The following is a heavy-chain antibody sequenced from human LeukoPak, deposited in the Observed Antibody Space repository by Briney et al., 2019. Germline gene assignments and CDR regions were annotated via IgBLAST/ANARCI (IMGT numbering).Heavy chain of an antibody. CDR3: AKRGYYDSSDYYYFDY. V-gene: IGHV3-23*01. J-gene: IGHJ4*02. Sequence: GGSLRLSCAASGFTVSSNYMSWVRQAPGKGLEWVSITGGSGGSTYYADSVKGRFTISRDNSKNTLYLQMNSLRAEDTAVYYCAKRGYYDSSDYYYFDYWGQGTQVTVSP. CDR2: TGGSGGST. D-gene: IGHD3-22*01. CDR1: GFTVSSNY.